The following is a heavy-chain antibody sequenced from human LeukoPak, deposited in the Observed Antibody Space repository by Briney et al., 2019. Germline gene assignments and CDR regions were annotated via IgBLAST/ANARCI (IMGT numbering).Heavy chain of an antibody. CDR1: GFTFSSYE. J-gene: IGHJ4*02. D-gene: IGHD2-15*01. CDR2: ISSSGSTI. Sequence: GGSLRLSCAASGFTFSSYEMNWVRQAPGKGLEWVSCISSSGSTIYYADSVKGRFTISRDNAKNPLYLQMNSLRAEDTAVYYCAREVGGGSSSPAFDYWGQGTLVTVSS. V-gene: IGHV3-48*03. CDR3: AREVGGGSSSPAFDY.